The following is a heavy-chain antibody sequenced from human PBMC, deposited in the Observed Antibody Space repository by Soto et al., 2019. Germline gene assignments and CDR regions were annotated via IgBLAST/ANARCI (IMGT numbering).Heavy chain of an antibody. CDR2: LVPEDGET. V-gene: IGHV1-24*01. D-gene: IGHD6-19*01. Sequence: GASVKVSCKVSGYTLTELSMHWVRQTPGKGLEWMGGLVPEDGETVYGQRCQGRVTMTEGTSTDTAYMELSSLRFEDMAVYYCATFSSRGAGQWLAYSFDNWGHGTLVTVSS. CDR1: GYTLTELS. J-gene: IGHJ4*01. CDR3: ATFSSRGAGQWLAYSFDN.